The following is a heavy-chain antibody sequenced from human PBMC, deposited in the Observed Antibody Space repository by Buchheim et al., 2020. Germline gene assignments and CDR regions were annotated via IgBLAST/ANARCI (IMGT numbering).Heavy chain of an antibody. Sequence: EVQLVQSGAEVKKPGESLKISCKGSGDSFSNYWIGWARQVPGKGLEWMGIIYPGDSSTRYSPSFQGQGTFSADKSISSLYPQWSSLKTSDTAMYYCARLWGGSRESWGQGTL. V-gene: IGHV5-51*01. CDR1: GDSFSNYW. D-gene: IGHD3-3*01. CDR3: ARLWGGSRES. J-gene: IGHJ5*02. CDR2: IYPGDSST.